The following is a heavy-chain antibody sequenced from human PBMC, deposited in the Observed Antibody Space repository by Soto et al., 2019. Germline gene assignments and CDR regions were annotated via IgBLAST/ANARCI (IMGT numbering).Heavy chain of an antibody. CDR1: GFTFSSYW. CDR3: AKDRITMIVVVITGSSRDAFDI. J-gene: IGHJ3*02. CDR2: INSDGSST. Sequence: GGSLRLSYAASGFTFSSYWMHWVRQAPGKGLVWVSRINSDGSSTSYADSVKGRFTISRDNAKNTLYLQMNSLRAEDTAVYYCAKDRITMIVVVITGSSRDAFDIWGQGTMVTVSS. V-gene: IGHV3-74*01. D-gene: IGHD3-22*01.